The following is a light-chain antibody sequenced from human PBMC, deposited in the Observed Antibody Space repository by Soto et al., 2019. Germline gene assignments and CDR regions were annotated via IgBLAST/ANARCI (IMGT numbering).Light chain of an antibody. CDR1: QNINSY. CDR3: QQTYSDIS. Sequence: DVRTTQPPSSLSASVGATITITCRASQNINSYLNWFQQKPGEPRRLLIYGASTLHDGVPSRFSGSGSGADFTLTISGLQPEDFASYHCQQTYSDISFGGGTKV. CDR2: GAS. V-gene: IGKV1-39*01. J-gene: IGKJ4*01.